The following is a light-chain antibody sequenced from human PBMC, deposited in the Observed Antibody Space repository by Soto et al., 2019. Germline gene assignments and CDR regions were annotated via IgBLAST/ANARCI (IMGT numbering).Light chain of an antibody. V-gene: IGKV1-39*01. CDR1: QNIHAY. Sequence: DIQLTQSPSSLSVSVGDRVTITCRASQNIHAYLNWFQLKPGTGPKLLIFAGSSLQSGVPSRFSGTGSGADYSLTISSLQPEDFETYYCQQTYSKKLSFGGGTKVDI. CDR3: QQTYSKKLS. CDR2: AGS. J-gene: IGKJ4*01.